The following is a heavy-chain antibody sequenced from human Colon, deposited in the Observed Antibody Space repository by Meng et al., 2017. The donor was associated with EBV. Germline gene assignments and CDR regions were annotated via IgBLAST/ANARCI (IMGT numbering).Heavy chain of an antibody. J-gene: IGHJ4*02. CDR1: GGSVSSGGYY. D-gene: IGHD6-19*01. CDR2: IYYSGST. V-gene: IGHV4-31*03. CDR3: ARVSSGWDYFDY. Sequence: QVQLHELGPGLVKPSQTLSLTCTVSGGSVSSGGYYWTWIRQHPGKGLEWFGHIYYSGSTFYNPSLKRRVIISIDTSKNQFSLNLRSVTAADTAVYYCARVSSGWDYFDYWGQGTLVTVSS.